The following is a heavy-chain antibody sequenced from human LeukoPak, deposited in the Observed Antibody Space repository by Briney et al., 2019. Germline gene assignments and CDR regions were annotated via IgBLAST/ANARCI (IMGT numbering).Heavy chain of an antibody. CDR3: ARGRGYSGHIPQYFDY. Sequence: GGSLRLSCAASGFTVSNYYMTWVRQAPGKGLEWVSYISSSGSTIYYADSVKGRFTISRDNAKNSLYLQMNSLRAEDTAVYYCARGRGYSGHIPQYFDYWGQGTLVTVSS. D-gene: IGHD5-12*01. V-gene: IGHV3-11*04. J-gene: IGHJ4*02. CDR1: GFTVSNYY. CDR2: ISSSGSTI.